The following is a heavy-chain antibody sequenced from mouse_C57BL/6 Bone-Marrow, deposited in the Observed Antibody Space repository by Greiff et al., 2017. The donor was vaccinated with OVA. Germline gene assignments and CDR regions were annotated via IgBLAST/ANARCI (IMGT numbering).Heavy chain of an antibody. D-gene: IGHD3-1*01. CDR1: GYTFTSYG. CDR3: ARRAHCYAMDY. V-gene: IGHV1-81*01. Sequence: QVQLKESGAELARPGASVKLSCKASGYTFTSYGISWVKQRTGQGLEWIGEIYPRSGNTYYNEKFKGKATLTADKSSSTAYMELRSLTSEDSAVYFGARRAHCYAMDYWGQGTSVTVSS. J-gene: IGHJ4*01. CDR2: IYPRSGNT.